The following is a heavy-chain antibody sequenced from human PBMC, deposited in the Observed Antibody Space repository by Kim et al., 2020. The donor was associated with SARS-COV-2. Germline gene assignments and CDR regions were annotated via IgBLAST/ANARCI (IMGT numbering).Heavy chain of an antibody. J-gene: IGHJ5*02. Sequence: ASVKVSCKASGYTFISYVMNWVRQAPGQGLEWMGWINTNTGNPTYAQDFTGRFVFSLDTSVSTAYLQISSLKAEDTAVYYCARVVGYCSRGSCYDGHWFDPWGQGTLVTVSS. D-gene: IGHD2-15*01. CDR3: ARVVGYCSRGSCYDGHWFDP. CDR2: INTNTGNP. CDR1: GYTFISYV. V-gene: IGHV7-4-1*02.